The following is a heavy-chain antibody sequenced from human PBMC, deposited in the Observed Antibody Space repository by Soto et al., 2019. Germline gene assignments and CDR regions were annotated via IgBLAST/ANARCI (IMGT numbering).Heavy chain of an antibody. CDR2: INGGGGNT. Sequence: GGSLRLSCVACGFAFSNYALSWVRQAPGKGLECVSAINGGGGNTYAADSVRGRSTISRDNTRNTRYLQMNSLRAEDTAVYYCGKISGNDYLGFDCWGQGCLGTVSS. V-gene: IGHV3-23*01. D-gene: IGHD3-22*01. CDR3: GKISGNDYLGFDC. CDR1: GFAFSNYA. J-gene: IGHJ4*02.